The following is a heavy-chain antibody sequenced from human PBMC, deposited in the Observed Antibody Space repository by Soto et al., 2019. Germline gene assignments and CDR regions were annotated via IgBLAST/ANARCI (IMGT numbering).Heavy chain of an antibody. V-gene: IGHV3-74*01. D-gene: IGHD2-2*01. J-gene: IGHJ4*02. CDR1: GFPFSSYW. CDR3: ARSNPLGFCSSTSCYPFGY. Sequence: GGSLRLSCAASGFPFSSYWMHWVRPAPGKGLVWVSRINSDGSSTSYADSVKGRFTISRDNAKNTLYLQMNSLRAEDTAVYYCARSNPLGFCSSTSCYPFGYWGQGTLVTVSS. CDR2: INSDGSST.